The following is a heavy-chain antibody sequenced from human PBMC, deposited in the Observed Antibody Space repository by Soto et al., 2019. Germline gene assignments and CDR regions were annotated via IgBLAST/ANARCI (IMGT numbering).Heavy chain of an antibody. Sequence: ASVKVSCKASGYTFTNYDIGWVRQAPGQGLEWMGWISPYSGNTKYAQKLQGRVTMTTDTSTTTAYMELRSLRYDDTAVFYCVRFASSGWYTGGYWGQGTLVTVSS. V-gene: IGHV1-18*01. D-gene: IGHD6-19*01. CDR3: VRFASSGWYTGGY. CDR1: GYTFTNYD. CDR2: ISPYSGNT. J-gene: IGHJ4*02.